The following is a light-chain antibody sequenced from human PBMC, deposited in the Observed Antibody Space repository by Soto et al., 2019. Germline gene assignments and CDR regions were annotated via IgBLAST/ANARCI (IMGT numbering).Light chain of an antibody. CDR3: QQRTSLPRI. CDR1: QSVSNY. CDR2: DAS. Sequence: EVVLTQSPATLSLSPGERATLSCRASQSVSNYLAWYQQKPGQAPRLLIYDASNMATDVPARFSGSGSGTDFTLTISSLAPDDFAVYYCQQRTSLPRIFGQGTKLEI. J-gene: IGKJ2*01. V-gene: IGKV3-11*01.